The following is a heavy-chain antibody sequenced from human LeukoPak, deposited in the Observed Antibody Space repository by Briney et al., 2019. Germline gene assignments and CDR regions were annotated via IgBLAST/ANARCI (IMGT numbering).Heavy chain of an antibody. D-gene: IGHD2-15*01. CDR1: GFTFSSYG. CDR2: IWYDGSNK. V-gene: IGHV3-33*01. Sequence: PGRSLRLSCAASGFTFSSYGMHWVRQAPGKGLEWVAVIWYDGSNKYYADSVKGRFTISRDNSKNTLYLQMNSLRAEDTAVYYCARHYCSGGSCYFDYWGHGTLVTVSS. CDR3: ARHYCSGGSCYFDY. J-gene: IGHJ4*01.